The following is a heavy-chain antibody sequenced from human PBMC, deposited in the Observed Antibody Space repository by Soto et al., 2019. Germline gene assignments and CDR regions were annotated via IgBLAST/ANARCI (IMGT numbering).Heavy chain of an antibody. CDR2: IYYSGST. J-gene: IGHJ6*02. CDR1: GGSISSYY. CDR3: AGSYSSSWYHYYYGMDV. V-gene: IGHV4-59*01. Sequence: SETLSLTCTVSGGSISSYYWSWIRQPPGKGLEWIGYIYYSGSTNYNPSLKSRVTISVDTSKNQFSLKLSSVTAADTAVYYCAGSYSSSWYHYYYGMDVWGQGTTVTSP. D-gene: IGHD6-13*01.